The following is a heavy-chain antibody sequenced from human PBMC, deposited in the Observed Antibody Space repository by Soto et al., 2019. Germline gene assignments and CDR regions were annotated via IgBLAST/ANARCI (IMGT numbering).Heavy chain of an antibody. J-gene: IGHJ6*02. V-gene: IGHV3-30*18. CDR1: GFTFSSYG. CDR3: AKELIPSTMGDYYGMDV. D-gene: IGHD3-10*01. Sequence: QVQLVESGGGVVQPGRSLRLSCAASGFTFSSYGMHWVRQAPGKGLEWVAVISYDGSNKYYADSVKGRFTISRDNSKNTLYLQMNSLRAEDTALYYCAKELIPSTMGDYYGMDVWGQGTTVTVSS. CDR2: ISYDGSNK.